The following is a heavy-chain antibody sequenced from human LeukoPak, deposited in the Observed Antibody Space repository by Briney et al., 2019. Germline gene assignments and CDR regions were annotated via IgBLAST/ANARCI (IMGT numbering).Heavy chain of an antibody. D-gene: IGHD4-17*01. CDR1: GGSISTYY. CDR3: ARGIMTTVTRFDY. CDR2: SSYSGST. V-gene: IGHV4-59*08. J-gene: IGHJ4*02. Sequence: SETLSLTCTVSGGSISTYYWSWIRQPPGKGLEWIAYSSYSGSTDYNPSLKSRVTISVDTSKNQFSLKLSPVTAADTAVYYCARGIMTTVTRFDYWGQGTLVTVSS.